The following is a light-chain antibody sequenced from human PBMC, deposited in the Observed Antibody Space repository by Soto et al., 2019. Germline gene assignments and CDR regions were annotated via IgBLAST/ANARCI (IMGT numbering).Light chain of an antibody. CDR2: GAS. CDR1: QSVSDNT. Sequence: ETVLTQSPGTLSLSPGERATLSCRASQSVSDNTLAWYQQKPGQAPWLLMYGASTRATGIPDRFSGSGSGTDFTLTVSRLEPDDFAVYYCQQYGTSPSWTFGQGTKVEIK. J-gene: IGKJ1*01. V-gene: IGKV3-20*01. CDR3: QQYGTSPSWT.